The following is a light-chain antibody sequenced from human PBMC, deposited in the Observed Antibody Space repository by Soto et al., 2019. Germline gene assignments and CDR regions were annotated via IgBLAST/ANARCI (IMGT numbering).Light chain of an antibody. CDR1: SSDIGDYDY. J-gene: IGLJ2*01. CDR2: DVT. CDR3: CSYTDIALDVV. Sequence: QSVLTQPASVSGSPGQSITISCTGNSSDIGDYDYVSWYQHLPGKAPKLLIFDVTHRPSGVSDRFSGSKSGNTASLTISGVRPEDEADYYCCSYTDIALDVVFGGGTQLPVL. V-gene: IGLV2-14*01.